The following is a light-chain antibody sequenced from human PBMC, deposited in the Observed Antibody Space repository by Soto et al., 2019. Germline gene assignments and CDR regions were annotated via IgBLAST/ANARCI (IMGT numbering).Light chain of an antibody. CDR1: SSDVGGYIY. V-gene: IGLV2-14*01. J-gene: IGLJ1*01. CDR3: SSYTSSSTDV. CDR2: DVT. Sequence: QSVLTQPASVSGSPGQSITISCTGTSSDVGGYIYVSWYQQHPGKAPKLMIYDVTSRPSGVSYRFSGSRSGNTASLTISGLQAVDEADYYCSSYTSSSTDVFGTGTKVTVL.